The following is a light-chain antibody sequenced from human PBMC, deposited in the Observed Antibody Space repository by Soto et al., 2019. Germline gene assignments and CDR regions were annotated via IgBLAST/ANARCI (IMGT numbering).Light chain of an antibody. CDR2: DTS. Sequence: EIALTQYPATLSLSPGERATLYCRASHSVSSDLAWYQQKPGQAPRLLIYDTSNRATGIPARFSGSGSGTDDTLTISSLEPEDFAVYYWQQRSNWPLTFGGGTNVEIK. CDR3: QQRSNWPLT. J-gene: IGKJ4*01. V-gene: IGKV3-11*01. CDR1: HSVSSD.